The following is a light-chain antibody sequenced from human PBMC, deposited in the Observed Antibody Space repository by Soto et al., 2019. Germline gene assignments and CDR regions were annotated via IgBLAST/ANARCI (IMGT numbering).Light chain of an antibody. Sequence: IELTQSPCTLSLSPGERATLSCRASQRLASNYLAWYHQKPGQAPRLLIYCASTRATGIPARFSGSGSGTDFTLTIARLEPEDFAVYYCQQYGDSTRTFGQGTRLEIK. CDR1: QRLASNY. V-gene: IGKV3-20*01. CDR2: CAS. J-gene: IGKJ5*01. CDR3: QQYGDSTRT.